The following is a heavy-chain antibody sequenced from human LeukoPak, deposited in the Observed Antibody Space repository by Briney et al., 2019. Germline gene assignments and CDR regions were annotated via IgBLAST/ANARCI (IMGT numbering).Heavy chain of an antibody. V-gene: IGHV4-39*07. J-gene: IGHJ4*02. CDR3: AREDIAATYYFDY. CDR2: IYYSGST. D-gene: IGHD6-13*01. CDR1: GGSISSSSYY. Sequence: SETLSLTCTVSGGSISSSSYYWGWIRQPPGKGLEWNGSIYYSGSTYYNPSLKSRVSISVDTSKNQFSLKLSSVTAADTAVYYCAREDIAATYYFDYWGQGTLVTVSS.